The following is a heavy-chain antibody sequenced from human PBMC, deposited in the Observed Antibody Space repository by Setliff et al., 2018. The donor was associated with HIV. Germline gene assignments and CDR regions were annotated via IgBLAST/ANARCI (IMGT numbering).Heavy chain of an antibody. D-gene: IGHD2-15*01. CDR1: GGSISTSY. CDR3: AREHCSGGSCNGFDI. J-gene: IGHJ3*02. V-gene: IGHV4-4*09. CDR2: IYISGTT. Sequence: SETLSLTCTVSGGSISTSYWNWIRQPPGKGPEWIAYIYISGTTNYNPSLKSRVTISLDTSRNQFSLKLGSVTAADTAMYYWAREHCSGGSCNGFDIWGQGTMVTVSS.